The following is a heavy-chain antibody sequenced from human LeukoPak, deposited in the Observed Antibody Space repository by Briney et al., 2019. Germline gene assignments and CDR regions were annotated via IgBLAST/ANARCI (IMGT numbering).Heavy chain of an antibody. Sequence: GASVKVSCKASGYTFTGYYMHWVRQAPGQGLEWMGIINPSGGSTSYAQKFQGRVTMTRDTSTSTVYMELSSLRSEDTAVYYCARGDDIVVVPAARYYYYYGMDVWGQGTTVTVSS. CDR1: GYTFTGYY. CDR3: ARGDDIVVVPAARYYYYYGMDV. D-gene: IGHD2-2*01. J-gene: IGHJ6*02. CDR2: INPSGGST. V-gene: IGHV1-46*01.